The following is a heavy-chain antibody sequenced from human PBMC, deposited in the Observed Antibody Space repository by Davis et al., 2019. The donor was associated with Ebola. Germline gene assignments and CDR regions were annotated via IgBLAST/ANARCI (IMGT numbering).Heavy chain of an antibody. CDR2: ISGSGGST. D-gene: IGHD3-10*01. CDR3: ASGGIWFGENY. CDR1: GFTFSSYA. V-gene: IGHV3-23*01. J-gene: IGHJ4*02. Sequence: GESLKISCAASGFTFSSYAMSWVRQAPGKGLEWVSAISGSGGSTYYADSVKGRFTISRDNSKNTLYLQMNSLRAEDTAVYYCASGGIWFGENYWGQGTLVTVSS.